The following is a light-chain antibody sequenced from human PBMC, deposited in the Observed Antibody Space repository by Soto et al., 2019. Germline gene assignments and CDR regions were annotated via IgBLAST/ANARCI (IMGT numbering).Light chain of an antibody. CDR2: AAS. V-gene: IGKV1-12*01. Sequence: DIQMTQSPSSVSASVGDRVTITCRASQGISSWLGWYQQKPGKAPKLLIYAASSLQSGVPSRFSGSGSGTDFTLTISRLEPEDFAVYYCQQYGSSPRTFGQGTKVEIK. CDR3: QQYGSSPRT. CDR1: QGISSW. J-gene: IGKJ1*01.